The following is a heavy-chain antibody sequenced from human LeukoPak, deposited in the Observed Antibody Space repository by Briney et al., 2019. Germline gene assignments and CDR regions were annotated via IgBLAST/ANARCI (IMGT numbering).Heavy chain of an antibody. D-gene: IGHD1-26*01. V-gene: IGHV3-49*04. CDR2: IRSKAYGGTT. Sequence: GGSLRLSCTASGFTFGDCAMSWVRQAPGKGLEWVGFIRSKAYGGTTEYAASVKGRFTISRDDSKSIAYLQMNSLKTEDTAVYYCTRDSGGYGMFYAFDIWGQGTMVTVSS. J-gene: IGHJ3*02. CDR3: TRDSGGYGMFYAFDI. CDR1: GFTFGDCA.